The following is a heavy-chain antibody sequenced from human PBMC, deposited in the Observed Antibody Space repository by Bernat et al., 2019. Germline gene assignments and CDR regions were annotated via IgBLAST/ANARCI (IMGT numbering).Heavy chain of an antibody. V-gene: IGHV3-33*01. Sequence: QVQVVESGGGVVQPGRSLRLSCEASKFTFSSYGMHWVRQAPGKGLEWVAVIWYDGSNENYADSVKGRFTISRDNSKNTLYLQMNSLRAEDTAVYYCARDEVADTTGGYFDYWGQGTLVTVSS. J-gene: IGHJ4*02. CDR1: KFTFSSYG. CDR3: ARDEVADTTGGYFDY. CDR2: IWYDGSNE. D-gene: IGHD6-19*01.